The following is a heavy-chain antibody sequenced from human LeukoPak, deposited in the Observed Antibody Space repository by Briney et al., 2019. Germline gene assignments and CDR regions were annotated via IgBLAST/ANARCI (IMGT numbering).Heavy chain of an antibody. Sequence: GGSLRLSCAASEFTFSSYSMNWVRQAPGKGLEWVSSISTSSSYIYYTDSVKGRFTISRDNAKNSLYLQMNSLRAEDTVVYYCARAGGSDGYNSAFDFWGQGTLVTVSS. CDR1: EFTFSSYS. D-gene: IGHD5-24*01. CDR2: ISTSSSYI. J-gene: IGHJ4*02. V-gene: IGHV3-21*01. CDR3: ARAGGSDGYNSAFDF.